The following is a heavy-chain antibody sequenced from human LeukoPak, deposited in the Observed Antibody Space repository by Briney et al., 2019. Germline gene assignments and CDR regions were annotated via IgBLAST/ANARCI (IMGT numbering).Heavy chain of an antibody. V-gene: IGHV4-34*01. Sequence: KPSETLSLTCAVYGGSFSGYYWSWIRQPPGKGLEWIGEINHSGSTNYNPSLKSRVTISVDTSKNQFSLKLTSITAADTAMYYCARGLGSGWPFDYWGQGTLVTVSS. J-gene: IGHJ4*02. D-gene: IGHD6-19*01. CDR1: GGSFSGYY. CDR2: INHSGST. CDR3: ARGLGSGWPFDY.